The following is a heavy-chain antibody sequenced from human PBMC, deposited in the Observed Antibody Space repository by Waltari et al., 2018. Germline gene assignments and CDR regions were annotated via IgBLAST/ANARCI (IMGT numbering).Heavy chain of an antibody. V-gene: IGHV2-5*01. D-gene: IGHD6-13*01. CDR3: AHRRRPAYGTSSNGAFDY. CDR2: VYWNDDK. CDR1: GVSLSTSGVG. Sequence: QITLKESGPTLVKPTQTLTLTCTFSGVSLSTSGVGVGWIRQPPGKGLEWLEIVYWNDDKRYSPSLESRLTITQDTSRDQVVLTMTNMDPADTATYFCAHRRRPAYGTSSNGAFDYWGQGTLVTVSS. J-gene: IGHJ4*02.